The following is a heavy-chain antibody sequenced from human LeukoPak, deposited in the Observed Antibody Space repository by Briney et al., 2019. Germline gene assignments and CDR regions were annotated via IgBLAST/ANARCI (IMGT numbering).Heavy chain of an antibody. Sequence: GGSLRLSCAASGFTFSGSAMHWVRQASGKGLEWVGRIRNKANSYATRYAASVKGRFTISRDDSKNTAYLQMNSLKTEDTAVYYCTRHKFDYGDYPNWFDPWGQGTLVTVSS. CDR1: GFTFSGSA. J-gene: IGHJ5*02. V-gene: IGHV3-73*01. CDR3: TRHKFDYGDYPNWFDP. CDR2: IRNKANSYAT. D-gene: IGHD4-17*01.